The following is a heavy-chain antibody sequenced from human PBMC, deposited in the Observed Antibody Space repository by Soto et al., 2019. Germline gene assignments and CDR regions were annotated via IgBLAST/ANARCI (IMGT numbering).Heavy chain of an antibody. D-gene: IGHD3-3*01. Sequence: SATQSLTCAVYGWSVICYYWNLIRPPPGKGLEWIGEINHTGGTHYNPSLKSRVTMSVDTSKNQFSLRLSSVTAADTAIYYCATRITVFGLLIPPFDPWGQGTQVNLSS. CDR2: INHTGGT. J-gene: IGHJ5*02. V-gene: IGHV4-34*01. CDR1: GWSVICYY. CDR3: ATRITVFGLLIPPFDP.